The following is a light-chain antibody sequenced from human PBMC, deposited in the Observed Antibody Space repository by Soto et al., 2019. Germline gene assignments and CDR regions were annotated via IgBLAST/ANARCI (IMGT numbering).Light chain of an antibody. Sequence: QSALTQPPSASGTPGQSLTISCAGSSSNIGSHYVYWYQHLPGTAPKLLIFRDGQRPSGVPDLFFGSKSGTSASLAISGLRSEDEAHYYCAVWDASLTGWVFGGGTKLTVL. J-gene: IGLJ3*02. CDR1: SSNIGSHY. CDR3: AVWDASLTGWV. CDR2: RDG. V-gene: IGLV1-47*01.